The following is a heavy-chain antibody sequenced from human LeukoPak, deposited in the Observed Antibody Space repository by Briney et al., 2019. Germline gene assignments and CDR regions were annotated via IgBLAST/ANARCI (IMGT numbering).Heavy chain of an antibody. V-gene: IGHV3-30*02. J-gene: IGHJ4*02. CDR1: GFTFSSYG. CDR2: IRCDGSNK. CDR3: AKDFQRLRLLSPFDY. D-gene: IGHD5-12*01. Sequence: PGGSLRLSCGASGFTFSSYGMHWVRQAPGKGLEWVAFIRCDGSNKYYADSVKGRFTISRDNSKNSLYLQMNSLRTEDTALYYCAKDFQRLRLLSPFDYWGQGTLVTVSS.